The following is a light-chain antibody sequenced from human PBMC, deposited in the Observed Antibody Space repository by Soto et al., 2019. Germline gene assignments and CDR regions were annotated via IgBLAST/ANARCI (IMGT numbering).Light chain of an antibody. CDR1: QSVGANY. V-gene: IGKV3-20*01. CDR2: GAS. J-gene: IGKJ3*01. CDR3: QRYGRSPIT. Sequence: EIVLTQSPGTLSLSPGETATLSCRASQSVGANYLAWYQQKPGQAPRLLIAGASSRATDIPDRFSGSGSGTDFTITISRLEPEDSAVYYCQRYGRSPITFGPGTKVEIK.